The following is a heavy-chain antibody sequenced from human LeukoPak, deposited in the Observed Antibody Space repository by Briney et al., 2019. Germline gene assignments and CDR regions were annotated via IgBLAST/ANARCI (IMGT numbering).Heavy chain of an antibody. D-gene: IGHD6-13*01. CDR1: GFTFYVFA. J-gene: IGHJ4*02. Sequence: GGSLRLSCAASGFTFYVFAIHSVRQAPGEGLERVSLISFDVGSTYYADSLKVRFTISRDNSKTSLYLQMHSLRAEDNALYYCAKDPNPYSSSWYFDYWDQGTLVIVSS. CDR3: AKDPNPYSSSWYFDY. CDR2: ISFDVGST. V-gene: IGHV3-43D*03.